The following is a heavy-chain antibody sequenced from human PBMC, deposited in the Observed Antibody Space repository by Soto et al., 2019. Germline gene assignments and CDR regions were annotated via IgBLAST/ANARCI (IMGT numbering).Heavy chain of an antibody. CDR2: IKQDESEK. CDR1: GFTFSNYW. J-gene: IGHJ4*02. V-gene: IGHV3-7*01. Sequence: GGSLRLSCAASGFTFSNYWMSWARQAPGKGLEWVANIKQDESEKYYVDSVKGRFTISRDNAKNSLYLQMNGLRAEDTAVYYCARSGANWNVPMGYWGQGALVTVSS. CDR3: ARSGANWNVPMGY. D-gene: IGHD1-1*01.